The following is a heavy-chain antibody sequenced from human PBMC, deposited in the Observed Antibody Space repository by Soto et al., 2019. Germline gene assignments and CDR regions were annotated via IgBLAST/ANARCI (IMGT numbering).Heavy chain of an antibody. J-gene: IGHJ4*02. D-gene: IGHD4-17*01. Sequence: GGSLRLSCADSGFTFSRYSMNCVRQAPRKGLEWVSSISSGSRYIYFADSVKGRFTISRDNAKNSLSLQLDSLRAEDTAVNYCARDMSATTVTTSAFDYWGQGTLVTVSS. V-gene: IGHV3-21*01. CDR1: GFTFSRYS. CDR3: ARDMSATTVTTSAFDY. CDR2: ISSGSRYI.